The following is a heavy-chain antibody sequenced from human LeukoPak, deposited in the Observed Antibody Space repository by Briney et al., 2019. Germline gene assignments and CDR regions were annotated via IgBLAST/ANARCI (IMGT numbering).Heavy chain of an antibody. Sequence: GGSLRLSCAASGFTFSNSWMHWVCQAPEKGLEWVADIKCDGSEKCYVDSVKGRLTISRDNAKNSLYLQVNSLRAEDMTVYYCVRGVGSSTSCYVRAFDIWGPGTMVNVSS. CDR1: GFTFSNSW. CDR2: IKCDGSEK. J-gene: IGHJ3*02. CDR3: VRGVGSSTSCYVRAFDI. D-gene: IGHD2-2*01. V-gene: IGHV3-52*01.